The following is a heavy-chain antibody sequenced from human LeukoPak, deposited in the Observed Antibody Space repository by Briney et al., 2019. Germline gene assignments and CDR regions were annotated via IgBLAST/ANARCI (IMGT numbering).Heavy chain of an antibody. CDR1: GGSISSSSYY. D-gene: IGHD3-10*01. CDR2: IYYSGST. J-gene: IGHJ4*02. Sequence: MSSETLSLTCTVSGGSISSSSYYWGWIRQPPGKGLEWIGSIYYSGSTYYNPSLKSRVTISVDTSKNQFSLELSSVTAVDTAVYYCATSSGIGHEFDYWGQGTLVTVSS. V-gene: IGHV4-39*07. CDR3: ATSSGIGHEFDY.